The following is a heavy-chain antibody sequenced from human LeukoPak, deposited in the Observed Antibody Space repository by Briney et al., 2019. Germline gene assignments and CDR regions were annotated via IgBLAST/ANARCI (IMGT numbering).Heavy chain of an antibody. V-gene: IGHV1-2*02. CDR3: ARVGIAAAGATVYYYYMDV. D-gene: IGHD6-13*01. CDR1: GYTFTGYY. Sequence: ASVKVSCKASGYTFTGYYIHWVRQAPGQGLEWMGWINPNSGGTNYAQKFQDRVTMTRDTSISTAYMELSRLRFEDTAVYYCARVGIAAAGATVYYYYMDVWGKGTTVTVSS. J-gene: IGHJ6*03. CDR2: INPNSGGT.